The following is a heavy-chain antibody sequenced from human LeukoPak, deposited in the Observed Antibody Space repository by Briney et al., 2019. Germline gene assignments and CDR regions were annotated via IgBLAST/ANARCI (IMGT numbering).Heavy chain of an antibody. V-gene: IGHV1-69*05. CDR1: GGTFSSYA. CDR3: ARGLPPNSSSWYYFDY. CDR2: IIPIFGTA. J-gene: IGHJ4*02. D-gene: IGHD6-13*01. Sequence: SVKVSCKASGGTFSSYAISWVRQAPEQGLEWMGRIIPIFGTANYAQKFQGRVTITTDESTSTAYMELSSLRSEDTAVYYCARGLPPNSSSWYYFDYWGQGTLVTVSS.